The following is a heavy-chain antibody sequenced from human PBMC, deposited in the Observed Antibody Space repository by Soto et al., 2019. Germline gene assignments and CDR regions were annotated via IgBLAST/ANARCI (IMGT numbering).Heavy chain of an antibody. V-gene: IGHV4-39*01. CDR2: SSYTGNT. CDR3: ARLNGYCVSTGCHGYYGMDV. D-gene: IGHD2-2*03. J-gene: IGHJ6*02. Sequence: SETLSLSCTVSGASITSGNYYWGWIRQPPGKGLQWIGSSSYTGNTYFNPSLRSRVTISVDTSNNQFSLRLTSVTASDTAVYYCARLNGYCVSTGCHGYYGMDVWGQGTTVTVSS. CDR1: GASITSGNYY.